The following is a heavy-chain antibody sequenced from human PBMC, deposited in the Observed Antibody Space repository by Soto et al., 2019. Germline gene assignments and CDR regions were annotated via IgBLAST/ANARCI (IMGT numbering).Heavy chain of an antibody. D-gene: IGHD4-17*01. J-gene: IGHJ3*02. CDR3: ARRAYGDYLKRYYAFDI. CDR1: GYSFTSYW. Sequence: GESLKISCKGSGYSFTSYWIGWVRQMPGKGLEWIGIIYPGDSDTRYSPSFQGQVTISADKSISTAYLQWSSLKASDTAMYYCARRAYGDYLKRYYAFDIWGQGTMVTVSS. V-gene: IGHV5-51*01. CDR2: IYPGDSDT.